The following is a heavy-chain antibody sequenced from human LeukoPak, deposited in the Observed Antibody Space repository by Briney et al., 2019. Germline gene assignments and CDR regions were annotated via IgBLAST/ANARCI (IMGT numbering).Heavy chain of an antibody. CDR3: ARGFGELAYYYYYMDV. D-gene: IGHD3-10*01. Sequence: PSQTLSLTCTVSGGSISSGGYYWSWIRQPPGKGLEWIGYIYHSGSTYYNPSLKSRVTISVDRSKNQFSLKLSSVTAADTAVYYCARGFGELAYYYYYMDVWGKGTTVTVSS. CDR1: GGSISSGGYY. J-gene: IGHJ6*03. CDR2: IYHSGST. V-gene: IGHV4-30-2*01.